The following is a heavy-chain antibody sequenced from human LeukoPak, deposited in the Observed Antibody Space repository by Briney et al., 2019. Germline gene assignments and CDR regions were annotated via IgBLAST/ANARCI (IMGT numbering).Heavy chain of an antibody. Sequence: GESLKISCKGSGYKFTNYWIVWVRQMPGKGLEWMGIIYPDDSNTRYSPSFQGQVTISADKSISTAYLQWSSLKASDTAMYYCARQGNDGDPTYDHWGQGTLVTVSS. V-gene: IGHV5-51*01. CDR2: IYPDDSNT. CDR3: ARQGNDGDPTYDH. D-gene: IGHD4-17*01. CDR1: GYKFTNYW. J-gene: IGHJ4*02.